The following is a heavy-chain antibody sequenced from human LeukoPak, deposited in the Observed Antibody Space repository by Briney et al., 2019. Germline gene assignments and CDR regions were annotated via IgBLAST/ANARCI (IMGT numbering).Heavy chain of an antibody. CDR2: IYYSGST. J-gene: IGHJ4*02. D-gene: IGHD6-19*01. V-gene: IGHV4-39*07. CDR1: GGSISSGNYY. CDR3: ASDYSSGWYGARPYLDY. Sequence: PSETLSLTCTVSGGSISSGNYYWSWIRQPAGKGLEWIGRIYYSGSTYYNPSLKSRVTISVDTSKNQFSLKLSSVTAADTAVYYCASDYSSGWYGARPYLDYWGQGTLVTVSS.